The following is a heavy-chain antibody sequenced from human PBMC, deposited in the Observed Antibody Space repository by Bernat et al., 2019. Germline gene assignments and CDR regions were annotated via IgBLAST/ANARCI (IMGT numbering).Heavy chain of an antibody. J-gene: IGHJ3*02. CDR1: GFSLSNARMG. CDR3: ARVKLYYYGSGKGIFAFDI. Sequence: QVTLKESGPVLVKPTETLTLTCTVSGFSLSNARMGVSWIRQPPGKALEWLAHIFSNDEKSYSTSLKSRLTISKDTSKSQVVLTMTNMDPVDTATYYCARVKLYYYGSGKGIFAFDIWGQGTMVTVSS. CDR2: IFSNDEK. V-gene: IGHV2-26*01. D-gene: IGHD3-10*01.